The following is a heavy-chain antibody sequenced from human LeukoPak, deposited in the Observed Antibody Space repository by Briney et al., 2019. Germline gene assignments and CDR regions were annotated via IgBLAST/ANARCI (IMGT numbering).Heavy chain of an antibody. CDR3: ASRPFLSLEWLSPFDY. CDR1: GGSISSSSYY. Sequence: SETLSLTCTVSGGSISSSSYYSGWIRQPPGKGLEWIGSIYYSGSTYYNPSLKSRVTISVDTSKNQFSLKLSSVTAADTAVYYCASRPFLSLEWLSPFDYWGQGTLVTVSS. CDR2: IYYSGST. V-gene: IGHV4-39*01. J-gene: IGHJ4*02. D-gene: IGHD3-3*01.